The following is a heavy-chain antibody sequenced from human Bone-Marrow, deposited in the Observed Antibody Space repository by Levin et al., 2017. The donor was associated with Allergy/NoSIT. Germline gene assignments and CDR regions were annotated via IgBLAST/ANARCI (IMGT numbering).Heavy chain of an antibody. Sequence: GGSLRLSCAASGFTFSSYWMHWVRQAPGKGLVWVSRINSDGSSTSYADSVKGRFTISRDNAKNTLYLQMNSLRAEDTAVYYCARGEYSYGLYWYFDLWGRGTLVTVSS. V-gene: IGHV3-74*01. CDR3: ARGEYSYGLYWYFDL. CDR1: GFTFSSYW. CDR2: INSDGSST. J-gene: IGHJ2*01. D-gene: IGHD5-18*01.